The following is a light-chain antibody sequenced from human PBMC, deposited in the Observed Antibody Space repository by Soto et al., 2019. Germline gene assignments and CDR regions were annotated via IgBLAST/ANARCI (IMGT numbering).Light chain of an antibody. CDR3: QQYGSSPPT. CDR1: RSVSNNY. Sequence: EIVLTQSPATLSLSTGERATLSCRASRSVSNNYVAWYQRKPGQAPRLLIYGASSRATDIPRRFSGSGSGTDFTLTITRLEPEDFAVYYCQQYGSSPPTFGQGTKVESK. V-gene: IGKV3-20*01. J-gene: IGKJ1*01. CDR2: GAS.